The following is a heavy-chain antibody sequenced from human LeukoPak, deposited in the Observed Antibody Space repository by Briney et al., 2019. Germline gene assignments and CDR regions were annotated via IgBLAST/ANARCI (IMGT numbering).Heavy chain of an antibody. CDR2: IYSSGST. CDR1: GGSINSYY. D-gene: IGHD4-23*01. J-gene: IGHJ4*02. CDR3: ARGGKATVVTM. Sequence: SETLSLTCTVSGGSINSYYWSWIRQPAGKGLEWIGRIYSSGSTNYNPSLKSRVSMSVDTSRNQFSLKLTSVTAADTAVYYCARGGKATVVTMWGQGILVTVSS. V-gene: IGHV4-4*07.